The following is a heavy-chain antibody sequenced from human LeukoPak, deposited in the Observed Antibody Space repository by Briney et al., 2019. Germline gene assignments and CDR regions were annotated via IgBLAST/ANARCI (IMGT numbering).Heavy chain of an antibody. CDR1: GSSFTSYW. CDR2: IYPGDSDT. J-gene: IGHJ4*02. Sequence: GESLQISCKGTGSSFTSYWIGWVRPLPGKGLEWMGIIYPGDSDTRYSPSFQGQVTISADKSISTAYLQWSSLKASDTAMYYCARSDPQAFDYWGQGTLVTVSS. CDR3: ARSDPQAFDY. V-gene: IGHV5-51*01.